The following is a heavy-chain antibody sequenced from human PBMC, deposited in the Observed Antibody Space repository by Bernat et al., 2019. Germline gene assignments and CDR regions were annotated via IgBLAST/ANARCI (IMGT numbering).Heavy chain of an antibody. CDR2: IYYSGST. Sequence: QLQLQESGPGLVKPSETLSLTCTVSGGSISSSSYYWGWIRQPPGKGLEWIGSIYYSGSTYYNPSLKSRVTISVDTSKNQFSLKLSSVTAADTAVYYCAWVFWSGHAMPYYFDYWGQGTLVTVSS. V-gene: IGHV4-39*01. CDR3: AWVFWSGHAMPYYFDY. J-gene: IGHJ4*02. CDR1: GGSISSSSYY. D-gene: IGHD3-3*01.